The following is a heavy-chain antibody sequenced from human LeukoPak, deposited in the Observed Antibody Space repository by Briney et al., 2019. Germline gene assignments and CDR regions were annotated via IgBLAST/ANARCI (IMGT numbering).Heavy chain of an antibody. Sequence: SVKVSCKASGGTFSKYSISWVRQRPGQGLEWMGGITPLFGTANYAQKFQGRVTMTTDTSTSTAYMELRSLRSDDTAVHYCARVPDYGGNGYGMDVWGQGTTVTVSS. D-gene: IGHD4-23*01. CDR1: GGTFSKYS. J-gene: IGHJ6*02. CDR3: ARVPDYGGNGYGMDV. V-gene: IGHV1-69*05. CDR2: ITPLFGTA.